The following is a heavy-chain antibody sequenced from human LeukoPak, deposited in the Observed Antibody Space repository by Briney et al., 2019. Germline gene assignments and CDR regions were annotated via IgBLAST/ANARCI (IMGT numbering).Heavy chain of an antibody. Sequence: SETLSLTCTVSGTSINTYYWSWIRQPPGKGLEWIAYTYYSGRTHYNPSLNSRVTTSVDTSKNQFSLKLSSVTAADTAVYYCARLSGVGSGWYSYYGMDVWGKGTTVTVSS. V-gene: IGHV4-59*01. CDR3: ARLSGVGSGWYSYYGMDV. CDR1: GTSINTYY. D-gene: IGHD6-19*01. J-gene: IGHJ6*04. CDR2: TYYSGRT.